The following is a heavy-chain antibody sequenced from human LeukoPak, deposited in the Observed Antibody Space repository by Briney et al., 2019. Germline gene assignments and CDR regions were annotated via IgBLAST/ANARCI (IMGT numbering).Heavy chain of an antibody. V-gene: IGHV4-59*12. CDR1: GGSISSYY. Sequence: SETLSLTCTVSGGSISSYYWSWIRQPPGKGLEWIGYIYYSGSTNYNPYLKSRVTISVDTSKNQFSLKLSSVTAADTAVYYCARVRNYYDSSGPSDAFDIWGQGTMVTVSS. CDR3: ARVRNYYDSSGPSDAFDI. CDR2: IYYSGST. D-gene: IGHD3-22*01. J-gene: IGHJ3*02.